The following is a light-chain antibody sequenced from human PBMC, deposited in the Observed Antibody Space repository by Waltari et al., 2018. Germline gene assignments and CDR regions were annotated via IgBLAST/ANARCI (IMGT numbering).Light chain of an antibody. CDR2: AAA. J-gene: IGKJ2*01. CDR1: QSISSY. V-gene: IGKV1-39*01. Sequence: DIQMTQSPSSLSASVGDRVTITCRAIQSISSYLNWYQQKPGKAPKLLIYAAASLQSGVPSRFSGSGSGTDFTLTIISLQPEDFATYYCQQSYSTPQNTFGQGTKLEIK. CDR3: QQSYSTPQNT.